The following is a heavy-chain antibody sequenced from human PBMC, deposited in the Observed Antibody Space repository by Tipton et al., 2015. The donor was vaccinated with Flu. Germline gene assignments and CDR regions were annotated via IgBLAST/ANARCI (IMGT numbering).Heavy chain of an antibody. CDR1: GFTFSDHY. Sequence: SLRLSCAASGFTFSDHYMDWVRQAPGKGLEWVGRTRNKANSYTTEYAASVKGRFTISRDDSKNSLYLQMNSLKTEDTAVYYCASVFGYGGNSEGYAFDIWGQGTMVTVSS. V-gene: IGHV3-72*01. CDR3: ASVFGYGGNSEGYAFDI. CDR2: TRNKANSYTT. D-gene: IGHD4-23*01. J-gene: IGHJ3*02.